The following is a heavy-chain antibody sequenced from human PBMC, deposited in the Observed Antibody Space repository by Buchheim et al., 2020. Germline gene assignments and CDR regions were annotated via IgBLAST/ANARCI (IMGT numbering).Heavy chain of an antibody. CDR3: ARQGGSVSYYSGLNYYYYYGMDV. V-gene: IGHV4-59*08. CDR2: IYYSGST. CDR1: GGSISSYY. J-gene: IGHJ6*02. D-gene: IGHD3-10*01. Sequence: QVQLQESGPGLVKPSETLSLTCTVSGGSISSYYWSWIRQPPGKGLEWIGYIYYSGSTNYNPSLKSRVTISVDTSKNQFSLKLSSVTAADTAVYYCARQGGSVSYYSGLNYYYYYGMDVWGQGTT.